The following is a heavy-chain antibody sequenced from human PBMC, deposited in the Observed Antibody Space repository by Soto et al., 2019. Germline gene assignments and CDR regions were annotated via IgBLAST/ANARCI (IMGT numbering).Heavy chain of an antibody. CDR3: ARTSRFQTGHLDY. CDR1: GYSISSDNW. V-gene: IGHV4-28*01. D-gene: IGHD3-9*01. Sequence: PSETLSLTCAVPGYSISSDNWWGWIRQPPGKGLEWIGYIFYTGTTYYNLSLKSRVTMSVDTAKDQFSLKLSSVTAADTAVYYCARTSRFQTGHLDYWGQGTRVTVSS. J-gene: IGHJ4*02. CDR2: IFYTGTT.